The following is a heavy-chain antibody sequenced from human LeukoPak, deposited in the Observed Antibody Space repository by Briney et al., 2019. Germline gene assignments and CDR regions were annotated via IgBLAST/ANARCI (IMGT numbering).Heavy chain of an antibody. V-gene: IGHV1-69*13. J-gene: IGHJ3*02. D-gene: IGHD3-10*01. CDR3: ATDYFGSGSWEAAFDI. CDR2: IIPVFGAG. Sequence: SVKVSCKASGYTFTGYYMHWVRQAPGQGLEWMGGIIPVFGAGDSAQKFRDRVTITADEATSTVYMEISSLRSEDTAVYFCATDYFGSGSWEAAFDIWGQGTMLTVSS. CDR1: GYTFTGYY.